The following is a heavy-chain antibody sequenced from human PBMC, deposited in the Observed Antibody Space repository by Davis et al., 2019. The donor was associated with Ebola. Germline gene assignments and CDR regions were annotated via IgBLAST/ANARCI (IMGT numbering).Heavy chain of an antibody. J-gene: IGHJ4*02. CDR3: ATSGGGH. Sequence: PGGSLRLSCAATGFTFSSNSMNWVRQAPGKGLEWVANIKPDGSATSYLDSVKGRFAISRDNAKNSLDLQMNTLRVEDTAVYYCATSGGGHWGQGALVIVTS. CDR2: IKPDGSAT. V-gene: IGHV3-7*03. D-gene: IGHD1-1*01. CDR1: GFTFSSNS.